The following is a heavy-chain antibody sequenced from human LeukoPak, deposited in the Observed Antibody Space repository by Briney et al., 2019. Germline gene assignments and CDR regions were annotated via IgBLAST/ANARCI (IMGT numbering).Heavy chain of an antibody. D-gene: IGHD1-26*01. Sequence: GGSLRLSCAASGFTFSSYAMSWVRQAPGKGLERVSAISGSGGSTYYADSVEGRFTISRDNSKNTLYLQMNSLRAEDTAVYYCAKEPEWELLGTFDYWGQGTLVTVSS. J-gene: IGHJ4*02. CDR2: ISGSGGST. CDR1: GFTFSSYA. V-gene: IGHV3-23*01. CDR3: AKEPEWELLGTFDY.